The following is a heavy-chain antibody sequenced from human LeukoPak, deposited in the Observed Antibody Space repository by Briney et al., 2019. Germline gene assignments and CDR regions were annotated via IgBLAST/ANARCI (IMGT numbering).Heavy chain of an antibody. CDR2: IYHSGSN. Sequence: SETLSLTCTVSGYSISSGYYWGWIRQPPGKGLEWIGSIYHSGSNYYNPSLKSQVTISVDTSKNTFSLKMSSVTAADTAVYYCASRAIFGVVIPLNYDYWGQGSLVTVSS. CDR1: GYSISSGYY. V-gene: IGHV4-38-2*02. J-gene: IGHJ4*02. D-gene: IGHD3-3*01. CDR3: ASRAIFGVVIPLNYDY.